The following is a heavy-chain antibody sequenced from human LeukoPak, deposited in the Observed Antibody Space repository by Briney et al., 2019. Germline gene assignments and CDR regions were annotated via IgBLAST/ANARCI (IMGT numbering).Heavy chain of an antibody. CDR3: ARLARYSSSPISPLYHHYYMDV. J-gene: IGHJ6*03. CDR2: INPSGDST. CDR1: GYTFTNYY. D-gene: IGHD6-19*01. Sequence: ASVTVSCKASGYTFTNYYIHWVRQAPGQGLAWMGIINPSGDSTSYAQNFQGRVTMTTDMSTSTVYMELSSLTSDDTAMYYCARLARYSSSPISPLYHHYYMDVWGKGTTVTVSS. V-gene: IGHV1-46*01.